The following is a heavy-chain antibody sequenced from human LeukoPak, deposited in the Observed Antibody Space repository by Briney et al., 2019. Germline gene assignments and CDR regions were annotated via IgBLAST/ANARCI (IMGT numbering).Heavy chain of an antibody. CDR3: ALDCCSNLRFDH. CDR1: GFTVSSNY. J-gene: IGHJ4*02. Sequence: SGGSLRLSCAASGFTVSSNYMGWVRQAPGKGLEWVSIVYTGGSTYYADSVKGRFTISRDNSKNTLYLQMNSLRLEDTAVYYCALDCCSNLRFDHWGQGTLVTVSS. V-gene: IGHV3-53*01. D-gene: IGHD2-21*01. CDR2: VYTGGST.